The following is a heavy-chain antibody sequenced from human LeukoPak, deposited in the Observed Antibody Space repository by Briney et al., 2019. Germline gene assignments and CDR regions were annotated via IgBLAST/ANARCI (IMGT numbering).Heavy chain of an antibody. CDR1: GFTFSSYT. V-gene: IGHV3-48*04. Sequence: PGGSLRLSCTASGFTFSSYTMNWVRQAPGKGLEWVSSISGSSSSIYYADSVRGRFTISRDNAKNSLYLQMHSLRADDTAVYYCASRTYLAYWGQGTLVTVS. J-gene: IGHJ4*02. CDR3: ASRTYLAY. CDR2: ISGSSSSI.